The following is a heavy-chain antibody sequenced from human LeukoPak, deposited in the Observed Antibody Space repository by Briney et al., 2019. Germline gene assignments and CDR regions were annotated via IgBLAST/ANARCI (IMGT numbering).Heavy chain of an antibody. J-gene: IGHJ4*02. CDR1: GFSFSSSA. CDR2: INDSGDST. CDR3: AKAAGGLVY. Sequence: GGSLRLSCAASGFSFSSSAISWVRQAPGKGLEWVSAINDSGDSTYYADSVKGRFTVSRDNSKNTLYLQMNGLRAEDTAVYYCAKAAGGLVYWGQGTLVIISS. V-gene: IGHV3-23*01. D-gene: IGHD6-19*01.